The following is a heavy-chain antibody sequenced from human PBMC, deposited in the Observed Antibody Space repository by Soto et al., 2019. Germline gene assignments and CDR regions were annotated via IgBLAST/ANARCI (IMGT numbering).Heavy chain of an antibody. J-gene: IGHJ4*02. CDR3: AGSYDRVRGALDPKIPCFDY. CDR1: GFTVTASY. Sequence: PGGSLRLSCAASGFTVTASYMSWVRQDPGKGLEWVSVFYSGGSTDYADSVKGRFTISRDYSKNTLYLQLNNVRAEDTAVYYCAGSYDRVRGALDPKIPCFDYWGLGTLVTVSS. D-gene: IGHD3-10*01. V-gene: IGHV3-66*01. CDR2: FYSGGST.